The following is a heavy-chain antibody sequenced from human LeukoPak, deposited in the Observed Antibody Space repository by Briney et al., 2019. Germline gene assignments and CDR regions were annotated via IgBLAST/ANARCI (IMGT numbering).Heavy chain of an antibody. CDR3: AKPDRYCSGGSCRFDY. J-gene: IGHJ4*02. D-gene: IGHD2-15*01. CDR1: GFTFSSYG. Sequence: GGSLRLSCAASGFTFSSYGMHWVRQAPGKGLEWVAVISYDVGKKYYADSVKGRFTISRDNSKNTLYLQMNSLSAEDTAVYYCAKPDRYCSGGSCRFDYWGQGTLVTVSS. V-gene: IGHV3-30*18. CDR2: ISYDVGKK.